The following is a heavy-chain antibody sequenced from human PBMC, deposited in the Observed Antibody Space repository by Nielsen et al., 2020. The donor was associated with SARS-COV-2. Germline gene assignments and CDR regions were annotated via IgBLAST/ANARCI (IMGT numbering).Heavy chain of an antibody. Sequence: ASVKVSCKASGYSLTSYGISWVRQAPGEGLEWMGWISPYNGDTNYAQKFQGRVTMTTDTSTSTAYMDLSSLTSEDTAVYYCQLYCTGGSCHGFHWGQGTLVTVSS. CDR2: ISPYNGDT. CDR3: QLYCTGGSCHGFH. CDR1: GYSLTSYG. D-gene: IGHD2-8*02. J-gene: IGHJ4*02. V-gene: IGHV1-18*04.